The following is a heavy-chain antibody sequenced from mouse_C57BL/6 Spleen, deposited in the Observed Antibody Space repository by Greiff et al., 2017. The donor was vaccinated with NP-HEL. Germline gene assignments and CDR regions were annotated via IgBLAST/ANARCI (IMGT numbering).Heavy chain of an antibody. D-gene: IGHD1-1*01. CDR3: ARDPADYYGSSGYFDV. CDR2: ISYSGST. V-gene: IGHV3-1*01. CDR1: GYSITSGYD. J-gene: IGHJ1*03. Sequence: EVKLEESGPGMVKPSQSLSLTCTVTGYSITSGYDWHWIRHFPGNKLEWMGYISYSGSTNYNPSLKSRISITHDTSKNHFFLKLNSVTTEDTATYYCARDPADYYGSSGYFDVWGTGTTVTVSS.